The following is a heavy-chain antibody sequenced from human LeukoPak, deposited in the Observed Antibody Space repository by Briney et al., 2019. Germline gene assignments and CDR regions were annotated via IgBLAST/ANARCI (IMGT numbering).Heavy chain of an antibody. V-gene: IGHV1-46*01. CDR2: INPSGGST. CDR3: ARDVSPYYYYYGMDV. Sequence: ASVKVSCKASGYTFTSYYIHWVRQAPGQGLEWMGIINPSGGSTSYAQKFQGRVTMTRDTSTSTVYMELSSLRSEDTAVYYCARDVSPYYYYYGMDVWGQGTTVTVSS. J-gene: IGHJ6*02. CDR1: GYTFTSYY.